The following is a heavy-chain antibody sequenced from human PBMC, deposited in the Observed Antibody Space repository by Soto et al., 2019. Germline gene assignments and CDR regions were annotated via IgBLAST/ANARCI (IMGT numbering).Heavy chain of an antibody. CDR1: GFSLSSYG. Sequence: GGSLRLSCAASGFSLSSYGFHWVRQAPGKGLEWVSAISGSGGSTYYADSVKGRFTISRDNSKNTLYLQMNSLRAEDTAVYYCAKSLASGDYYYYYGMDVWGQGTTVTVSS. J-gene: IGHJ6*02. CDR3: AKSLASGDYYYYYGMDV. D-gene: IGHD3-10*01. V-gene: IGHV3-23*01. CDR2: ISGSGGST.